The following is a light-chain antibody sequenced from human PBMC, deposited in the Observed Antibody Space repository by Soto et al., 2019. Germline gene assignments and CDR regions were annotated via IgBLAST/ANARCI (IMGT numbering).Light chain of an antibody. V-gene: IGKV3-20*01. CDR2: GAS. CDR1: QSVSNTY. Sequence: EIVLTQSPDTLSLSPGERATLSCRASQSVSNTYLAWYQQKPGQAPRLLIYGASSRATGIPDRFSGSGSGTDFTLTISRLEPEDFEVYYCQHYGTSQGLFTFGPGTKVDIK. J-gene: IGKJ3*01. CDR3: QHYGTSQGLFT.